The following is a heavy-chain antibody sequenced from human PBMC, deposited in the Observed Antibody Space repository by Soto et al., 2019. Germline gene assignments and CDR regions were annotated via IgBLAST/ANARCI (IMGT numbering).Heavy chain of an antibody. CDR1: GYTFTSYY. D-gene: IGHD1-26*01. J-gene: IGHJ6*02. CDR2: INPSGGST. Sequence: ASVKVSCKASGYTFTSYYMHWVLQAPGQGLEWMGIINPSGGSTSYAQKFQGRVTMTRDTSTSTVYMELSSLRSEDTAVYYCARGGSGSPAASLRVYGIDVWGQRTTVPVSS. V-gene: IGHV1-46*03. CDR3: ARGGSGSPAASLRVYGIDV.